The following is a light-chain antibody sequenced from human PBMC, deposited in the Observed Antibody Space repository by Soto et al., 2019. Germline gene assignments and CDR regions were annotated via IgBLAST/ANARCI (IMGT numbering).Light chain of an antibody. CDR1: QSVSTSY. J-gene: IGKJ2*01. CDR2: GAS. V-gene: IGKV3-20*01. CDR3: QQYGGSMYT. Sequence: ETVLTQSPGTLSLSPGERATLSCRASQSVSTSYLAWYQQKPGQPPRLLIYGASSRATGIRDRFSGSGSGRYLSLTISRLEPEDFAVYYCQQYGGSMYTFGQGTKLEIK.